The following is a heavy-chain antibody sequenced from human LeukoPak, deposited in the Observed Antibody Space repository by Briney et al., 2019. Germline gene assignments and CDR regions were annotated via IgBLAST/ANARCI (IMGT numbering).Heavy chain of an antibody. D-gene: IGHD3-22*01. CDR2: IYYSGST. CDR1: GGSISSSSYY. CDR3: ARVPYYYDSSGYYYWFDP. J-gene: IGHJ5*02. Sequence: MPSETLSLTCTVSGGSISSSSYYWGWIRQPPGKGLEWIGSIYYSGSTYYNPSLKSRVTISVDTSKNQFSLKLSSVTAADTAVYYCARVPYYYDSSGYYYWFDPWGQGTLVTVSS. V-gene: IGHV4-39*07.